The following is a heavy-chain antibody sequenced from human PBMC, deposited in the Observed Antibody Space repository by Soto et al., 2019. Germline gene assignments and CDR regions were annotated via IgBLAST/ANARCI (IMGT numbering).Heavy chain of an antibody. J-gene: IGHJ4*02. Sequence: EVQLLESGGGLVQPGGSLRLSCEASGFTFSASAMSWVRQAPRKGLEWVSTISDSGSTYYADSVKGRFTISRDNSKNTLYLQMNSLRAEDTAVYHCAKVWGEDGYCTRTSCLYYFHHWGQGVLVNVSS. V-gene: IGHV3-23*01. CDR3: AKVWGEDGYCTRTSCLYYFHH. D-gene: IGHD2-2*03. CDR1: GFTFSASA. CDR2: ISDSGST.